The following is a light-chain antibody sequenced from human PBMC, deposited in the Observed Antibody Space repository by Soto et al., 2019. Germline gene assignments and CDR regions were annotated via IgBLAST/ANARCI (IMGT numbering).Light chain of an antibody. CDR2: ATS. CDR1: QSVDSSY. J-gene: IGKJ2*01. Sequence: EIVLTQSPGTLSLSPGERATLSCRASQSVDSSYLSWYQHKPGQAPRLLIYATSSRATGIPDRFSGSGSGTDFTLTISRLEPEDFAVYYCQRYGASSFTFGQGTILEIK. V-gene: IGKV3-20*01. CDR3: QRYGASSFT.